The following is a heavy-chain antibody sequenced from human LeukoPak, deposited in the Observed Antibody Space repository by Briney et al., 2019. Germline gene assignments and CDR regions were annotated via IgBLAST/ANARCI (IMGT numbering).Heavy chain of an antibody. J-gene: IGHJ4*02. D-gene: IGHD1-7*01. CDR1: GYTFTIYD. CDR3: ARALRITGTPLLGY. CDR2: MNPNSGNT. V-gene: IGHV1-8*01. Sequence: ASVNVSCKASGYTFTIYDINWVRQATGQGREWMGWMNPNSGNTGYAQKFQGRVTMTRNTSIRTAYMELSSLRSEDTAVYYCARALRITGTPLLGYWGQGTLVTVSS.